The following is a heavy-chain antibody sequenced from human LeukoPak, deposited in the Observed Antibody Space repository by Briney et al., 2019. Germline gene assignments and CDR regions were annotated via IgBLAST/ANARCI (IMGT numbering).Heavy chain of an antibody. Sequence: GASVKVSCKASGYAFTSYYMHWVRQAPGQGLEWMGIINPSGGFTIYAQKFQGRVTMTRDTSTSTVYMELSSLGSEDTAVYYCARDGGYDILTGYCNYWGQGTLVTGSS. D-gene: IGHD3-9*01. V-gene: IGHV1-46*01. CDR1: GYAFTSYY. CDR2: INPSGGFT. J-gene: IGHJ4*02. CDR3: ARDGGYDILTGYCNY.